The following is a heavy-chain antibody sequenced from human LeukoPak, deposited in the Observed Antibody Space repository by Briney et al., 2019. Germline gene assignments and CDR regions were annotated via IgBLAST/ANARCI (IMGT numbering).Heavy chain of an antibody. CDR3: AKDPPDYYGSGSSDIGY. CDR1: GFTFSSYA. V-gene: IGHV3-23*01. J-gene: IGHJ4*02. Sequence: GGSLRLSCAASGFTFSSYAMSWVRQAPGKGLEWVSAISGSGGSTYYADSVKGRFTISRDNSKNTLYLQINSLRAEDTAVYYCAKDPPDYYGSGSSDIGYWGQGTLVTVSS. CDR2: ISGSGGST. D-gene: IGHD3-10*01.